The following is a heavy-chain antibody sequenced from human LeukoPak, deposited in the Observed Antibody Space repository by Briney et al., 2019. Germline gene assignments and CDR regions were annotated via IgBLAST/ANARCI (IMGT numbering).Heavy chain of an antibody. CDR3: ARGNFDWLYRTGYFDY. V-gene: IGHV4-4*07. CDR2: IYTSGST. J-gene: IGHJ4*02. Sequence: SETLSLTCTVSGGSISSYYWSWIRQPAGKGLEWIGRIYTSGSTNYNPSLKSRVTMSVDTSKNQFSLKLSSVTAADTAVYYCARGNFDWLYRTGYFDYWGQGILVTVSS. CDR1: GGSISSYY. D-gene: IGHD3-9*01.